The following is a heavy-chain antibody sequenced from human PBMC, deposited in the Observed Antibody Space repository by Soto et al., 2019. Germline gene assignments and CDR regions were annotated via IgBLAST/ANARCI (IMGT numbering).Heavy chain of an antibody. D-gene: IGHD1-7*01. J-gene: IGHJ4*02. CDR2: ISASGDTT. CDR3: VSTPWNYGENRYFDY. Sequence: QAGGSLRLSCAASGFTFSSYAMSRVRQAPGKGLVWVSGISASGDTTYDADSVKGRFTISRDFSKNTVYLQITSLRVEDTAVYYCVSTPWNYGENRYFDYWGQGTRVTVSS. V-gene: IGHV3-23*01. CDR1: GFTFSSYA.